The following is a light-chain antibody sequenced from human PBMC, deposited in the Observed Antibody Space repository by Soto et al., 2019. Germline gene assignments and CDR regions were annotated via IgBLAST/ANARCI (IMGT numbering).Light chain of an antibody. J-gene: IGLJ2*01. CDR2: NNN. CDR1: TSNIGSKT. V-gene: IGLV1-44*01. Sequence: QSVLTQPPSASGTPGQRVTISCSGSTSNIGSKTVSWYQQLPGSAPRVLIYNNNERPSGVPDRFSGSKSGTSASLAISGLQSEDEADYYCSSYTSSSTVVFGGGTQLTVL. CDR3: SSYTSSSTVV.